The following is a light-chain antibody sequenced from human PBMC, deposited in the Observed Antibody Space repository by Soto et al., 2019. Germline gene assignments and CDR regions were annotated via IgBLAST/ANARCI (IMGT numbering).Light chain of an antibody. V-gene: IGLV2-14*01. CDR3: SSYTTIKTVI. Sequence: QSALAQPASVSGSPGQSITISCTGTSSDVGAYNYVSWYHQHHPRKAPELIIYDVTDRPSGVSTRFSGSKSGNTASLTISGLQAEDEGDYYCSSYTTIKTVIFGGGTKVTVL. CDR2: DVT. J-gene: IGLJ2*01. CDR1: SSDVGAYNY.